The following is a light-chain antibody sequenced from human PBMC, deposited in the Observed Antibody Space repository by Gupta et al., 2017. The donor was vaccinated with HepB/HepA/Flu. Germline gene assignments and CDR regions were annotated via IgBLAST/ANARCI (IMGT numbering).Light chain of an antibody. CDR2: LENSGAC. CDR3: ETGNDNLLV. CDR1: SGHRTYI. J-gene: IGLJ2*01. V-gene: IGLV4-60*03. Sequence: QPVFPQSSSASASLGSSVKLTCSLSSGHRTYIVAWHQQQPGKAPRCLMILENSGACTKGSGGPDRFSGSSSGTDRDVTISNVQAEDEGVYYCETGNDNLLVFGGGTKLTVL.